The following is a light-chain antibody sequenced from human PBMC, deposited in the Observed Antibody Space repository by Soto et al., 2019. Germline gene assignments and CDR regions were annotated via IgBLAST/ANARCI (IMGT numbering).Light chain of an antibody. CDR2: DNN. V-gene: IGLV1-51*01. J-gene: IGLJ2*01. Sequence: QSVLTQPPSVSAAPGQKVTISCSGSSSNSGNNYVSWSQQLPGTAPKLLIYDNNKRPSGIPDRFSGSKSGTSATLGITGLKTGDEADYYCGTWDSSLSAVVFGGGTKLTVL. CDR1: SSNSGNNY. CDR3: GTWDSSLSAVV.